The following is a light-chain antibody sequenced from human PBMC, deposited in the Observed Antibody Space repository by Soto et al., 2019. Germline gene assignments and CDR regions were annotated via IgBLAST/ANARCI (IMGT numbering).Light chain of an antibody. J-gene: IGLJ3*02. V-gene: IGLV8-61*01. CDR2: STY. Sequence: QTVVTQEPSLSVSPGGTVTLTCGLTSGSVSTSYSPSWYQQTPGQAPRTLIYSTYTRSSGVPNRFSGSILGNKAALTITGAQAHDESDYYCVLYMGSGIGMFGGGTQLTVL. CDR3: VLYMGSGIGM. CDR1: SGSVSTSYS.